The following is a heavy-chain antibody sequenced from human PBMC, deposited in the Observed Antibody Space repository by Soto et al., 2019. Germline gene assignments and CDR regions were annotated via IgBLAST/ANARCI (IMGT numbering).Heavy chain of an antibody. D-gene: IGHD2-2*01. Sequence: EVQLLESGGGLVQPGGSLRLSCAASGFTFSSYAMSWVRQAPGKGLEWVSAISGSGGSTYYADSVKGRFTISRDNSKNTMYMQMNSLRADDTAVYYCAKDSLKYQLLLLYSFDYWGQGTLVTVSS. V-gene: IGHV3-23*01. CDR2: ISGSGGST. CDR3: AKDSLKYQLLLLYSFDY. J-gene: IGHJ4*02. CDR1: GFTFSSYA.